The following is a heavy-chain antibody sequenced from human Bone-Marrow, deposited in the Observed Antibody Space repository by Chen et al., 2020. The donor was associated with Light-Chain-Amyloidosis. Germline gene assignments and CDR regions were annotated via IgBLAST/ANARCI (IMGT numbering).Heavy chain of an antibody. CDR1: GFTFSSYW. V-gene: IGHV3-7*01. J-gene: IGHJ5*02. CDR3: ARKAGGVFGVEHNWFDP. Sequence: EVQLVESGGGLVQPGGSLRLSCAASGFTFSSYWMSWVRQAPGKGLEWVANIKQDGSEKYYVNSVKGRFTISRDNAKNSLYLQMNSLRAEDTAVYYCARKAGGVFGVEHNWFDPWGQGTLVTVSS. D-gene: IGHD3-3*01. CDR2: IKQDGSEK.